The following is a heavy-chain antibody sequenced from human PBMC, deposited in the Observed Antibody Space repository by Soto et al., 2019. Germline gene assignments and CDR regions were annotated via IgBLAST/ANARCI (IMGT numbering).Heavy chain of an antibody. CDR1: GGSISSSSYY. V-gene: IGHV4-39*01. Sequence: PSETLSLTCTVSGGSISSSSYYWGWIRQPPGKGLEWIGSIYYSGSTYYNPSLKSRVTISVDTSKNQSSLKLSSVTAADTAVYYCARQGWDSSSWYDYYYYYGMDVWGQGTTVTVSS. CDR3: ARQGWDSSSWYDYYYYYGMDV. J-gene: IGHJ6*02. D-gene: IGHD6-13*01. CDR2: IYYSGST.